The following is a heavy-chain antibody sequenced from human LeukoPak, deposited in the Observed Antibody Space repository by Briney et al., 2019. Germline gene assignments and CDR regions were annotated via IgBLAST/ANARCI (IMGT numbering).Heavy chain of an antibody. CDR1: GGSISSSSYY. CDR3: ARRWGSGWYDY. J-gene: IGHJ4*02. D-gene: IGHD6-19*01. V-gene: IGHV4-39*01. CDR2: IYYSGST. Sequence: SETLSLTCTVSGGSISSSSYYWGWIRQPPGKGLEWIGSIYYSGSTYYNPSLKSRVTISVDTSKNQFSLKLSSVTAADTAVYYCARRWGSGWYDYWGQGTLVTASS.